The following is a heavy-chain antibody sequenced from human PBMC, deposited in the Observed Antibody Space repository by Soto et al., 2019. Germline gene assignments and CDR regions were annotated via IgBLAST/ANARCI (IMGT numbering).Heavy chain of an antibody. J-gene: IGHJ4*02. CDR2: IYYSGST. CDR3: ARRGSGSYSDY. D-gene: IGHD3-10*01. V-gene: IGHV4-39*01. CDR1: GGSISSSSYY. Sequence: QLQLQESGPGLVKPSETLSLTCTVSGGSISSSSYYWGWIRQPPGKGLEWIGSIYYSGSTYYNPSLQSRVTISADTCMSQFSLKLSSVTAADTAVYYCARRGSGSYSDYWGQGTLVTVSS.